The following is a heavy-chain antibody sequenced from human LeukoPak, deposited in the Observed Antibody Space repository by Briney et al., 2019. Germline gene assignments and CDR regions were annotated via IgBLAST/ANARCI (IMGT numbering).Heavy chain of an antibody. CDR2: ISAYNGNT. D-gene: IGHD4-17*01. Sequence: ASVKVSCKASGYTFTSYGISWVRQAPGQGLEWMGWISAYNGNTNYAQKLQGRATMTTDTSTSTAYMELRSLRSDDTAVYYCAAMTTVTYDNYYYYYMDVWGKGTTVTVSS. V-gene: IGHV1-18*01. CDR3: AAMTTVTYDNYYYYYMDV. CDR1: GYTFTSYG. J-gene: IGHJ6*03.